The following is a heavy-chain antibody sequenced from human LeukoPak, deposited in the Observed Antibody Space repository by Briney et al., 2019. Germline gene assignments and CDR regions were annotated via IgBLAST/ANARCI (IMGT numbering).Heavy chain of an antibody. CDR1: GFTFSSYW. D-gene: IGHD2-21*01. J-gene: IGHJ4*02. V-gene: IGHV3-7*01. CDR2: IKQDGSEK. CDR3: ARGPVHTSNCGGDCYNFDY. Sequence: PGGSLRLSCAASGFTFSSYWMSWVRQAPGKGLEWVANIKQDGSEKYYVDSVKGRFTISRDNAKNSLYLQMNSLRAEDTAVYYCARGPVHTSNCGGDCYNFDYWGQGTLVTVSS.